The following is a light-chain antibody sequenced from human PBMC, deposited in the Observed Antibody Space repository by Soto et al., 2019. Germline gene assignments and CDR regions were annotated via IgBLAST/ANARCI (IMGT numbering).Light chain of an antibody. J-gene: IGKJ5*01. CDR3: KQYYNTPPT. CDR2: KAY. V-gene: IGKV1-5*03. Sequence: DIQMTQSPSSLSASVGDRVTITCRASQSISSWLAWYQQKPGKAPKLLIYKAYSLESGVPSRFSGSGSGTEFTLTIRSLQAEDVAVYYCKQYYNTPPTFGQGTRLEIK. CDR1: QSISSW.